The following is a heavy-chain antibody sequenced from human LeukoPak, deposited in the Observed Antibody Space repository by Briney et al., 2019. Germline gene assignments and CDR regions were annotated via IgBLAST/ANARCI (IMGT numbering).Heavy chain of an antibody. D-gene: IGHD6-19*01. Sequence: ASVKVSCKASGYTFTDYYLHWVRQAPGQGLEWMGWISPNTGGTSYAQKFQGRVTMTRDTSTSTVYMELSSLRSEDTAVYYCARGLHSSGFGFDPWGQGTLVAVSS. J-gene: IGHJ5*02. V-gene: IGHV1-2*02. CDR1: GYTFTDYY. CDR2: ISPNTGGT. CDR3: ARGLHSSGFGFDP.